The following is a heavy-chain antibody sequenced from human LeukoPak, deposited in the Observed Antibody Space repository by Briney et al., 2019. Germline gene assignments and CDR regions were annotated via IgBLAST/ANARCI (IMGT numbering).Heavy chain of an antibody. J-gene: IGHJ4*02. Sequence: GGSLRLSCASSGFTFSFYWMHWVRQAPGKGLVWVSRINNDGRSTSYAGSVKGRFTISRDNAKNTLYLQMNGLRAEDTAVYYCASVYYDFWSGYYNYWGQGTLVTVSS. D-gene: IGHD3-3*01. CDR3: ASVYYDFWSGYYNY. CDR1: GFTFSFYW. V-gene: IGHV3-74*01. CDR2: INNDGRST.